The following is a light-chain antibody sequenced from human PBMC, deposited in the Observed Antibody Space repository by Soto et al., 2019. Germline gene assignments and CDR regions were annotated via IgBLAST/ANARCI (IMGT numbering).Light chain of an antibody. CDR1: QSLLHSNGYNY. Sequence: DIVMTQSPLSLPVTPGEPASISCRPSQSLLHSNGYNYLDWYLQKPGQSPQLLIYLGSNRASGVPDRFSGSGSGTAFTLKNSRVEAEDVGVYYGMQALQTPPWTFGQGTKVEIE. CDR2: LGS. J-gene: IGKJ1*01. CDR3: MQALQTPPWT. V-gene: IGKV2-28*01.